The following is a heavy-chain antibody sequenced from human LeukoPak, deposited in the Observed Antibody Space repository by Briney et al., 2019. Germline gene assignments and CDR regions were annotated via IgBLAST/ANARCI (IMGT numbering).Heavy chain of an antibody. D-gene: IGHD5-18*01. J-gene: IGHJ4*02. V-gene: IGHV3-49*04. Sequence: GGSLRLSCTASGFTFGDYAMSWVRQAPGKGLEWVGFIRSKAYGGTTEYAASVKGRFTISRDDSKSIAYLQMNSLKTEDTAVYYCTRATYVDTAMVMGYCGQGTLVTVSS. CDR2: IRSKAYGGTT. CDR3: TRATYVDTAMVMGY. CDR1: GFTFGDYA.